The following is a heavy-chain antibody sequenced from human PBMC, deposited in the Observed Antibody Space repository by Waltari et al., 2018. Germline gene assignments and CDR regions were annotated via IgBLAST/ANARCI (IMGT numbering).Heavy chain of an antibody. V-gene: IGHV4-39*01. J-gene: IGHJ5*02. CDR2: IYYSGST. D-gene: IGHD3-22*01. CDR3: ASSDDSSGYYANWFDP. CDR1: GGSISSSSYY. Sequence: QLQLQESGPGLVKPSETLSLTCTVSGGSISSSSYYWGWIRQPPGKGLEWIGSIYYSGSTYYNPSLTSRVTISVDTSKNQFSLKLSSVTAADTAVYYCASSDDSSGYYANWFDPWGQGTLVTVSS.